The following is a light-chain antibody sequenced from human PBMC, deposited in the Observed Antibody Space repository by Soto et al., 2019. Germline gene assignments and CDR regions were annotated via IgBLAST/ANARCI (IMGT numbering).Light chain of an antibody. CDR2: EVS. CDR1: SSDVGSHNL. J-gene: IGLJ7*01. CDR3: CSYGGSRAV. Sequence: QTVVTQPASVSGSPGQSITISCNGTSSDVGSHNLVSWYQQHPGQAPKLMIYEVSKRPLGVSARFSASKSGNTASLTISGLQAEDEADYYCCSYGGSRAVFGGGTQLTVL. V-gene: IGLV2-23*02.